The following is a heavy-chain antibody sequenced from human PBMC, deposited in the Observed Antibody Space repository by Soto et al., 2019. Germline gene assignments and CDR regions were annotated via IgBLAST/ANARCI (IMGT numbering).Heavy chain of an antibody. V-gene: IGHV4-34*01. CDR2: INHSGST. CDR3: ARVIRTTVTSLGFPN. Sequence: QVQLQQWGAGLLKPSETLSLTCAVYGGSFSGYYWSWIRQPPGKGLEWIGEINHSGSTNYNPSLKSRVTIAVDTSKNQFSLKLSSVTAADTAVYYCARVIRTTVTSLGFPNWGQGTLVTVSS. CDR1: GGSFSGYY. J-gene: IGHJ4*02. D-gene: IGHD4-17*01.